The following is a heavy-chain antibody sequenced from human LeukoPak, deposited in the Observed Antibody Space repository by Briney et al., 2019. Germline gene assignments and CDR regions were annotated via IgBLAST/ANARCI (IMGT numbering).Heavy chain of an antibody. J-gene: IGHJ6*02. Sequence: ASVKVSCKASGGTFSSYAISWVRQAPGQGLEWMGRIIPILGIANYAQKFQGRVTITADKSTSTAYMELSSLRSEDTAVYYCARVRGTTYNIEYHYYYGMDVWGQGTTVTVSS. CDR1: GGTFSSYA. V-gene: IGHV1-69*04. CDR2: IIPILGIA. D-gene: IGHD1-7*01. CDR3: ARVRGTTYNIEYHYYYGMDV.